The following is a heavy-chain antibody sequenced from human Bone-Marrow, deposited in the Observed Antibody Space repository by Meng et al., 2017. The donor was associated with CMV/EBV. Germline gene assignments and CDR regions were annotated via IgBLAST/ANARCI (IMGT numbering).Heavy chain of an antibody. CDR3: AQGRVAGYAFHI. Sequence: SVKVSCKASGDTFSSYSISWVRQAPGQGLEWMGRILPMFDIRKYGEKLQDRVTITADRTTSTAYMELSGLRSEDTAVYYCAQGRVAGYAFHIWGQGTMVTVSS. CDR1: GDTFSSYS. CDR2: ILPMFDIR. J-gene: IGHJ3*02. V-gene: IGHV1-69*02. D-gene: IGHD1-26*01.